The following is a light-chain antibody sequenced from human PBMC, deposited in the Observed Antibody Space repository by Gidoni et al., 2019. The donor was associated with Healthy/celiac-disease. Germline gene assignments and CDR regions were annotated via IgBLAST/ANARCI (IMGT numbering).Light chain of an antibody. J-gene: IGKJ2*01. CDR1: QGISSW. Sequence: IHMIQSPSSVSASVGDRVTITCRARQGISSWLACYQQKPGKAPTLLIYAASRLQSGVPSRFSGSGSGTDFTLTISSRQLEDFATYYCQQANSIPRTFXQXTKVEIK. V-gene: IGKV1-12*01. CDR2: AAS. CDR3: QQANSIPRT.